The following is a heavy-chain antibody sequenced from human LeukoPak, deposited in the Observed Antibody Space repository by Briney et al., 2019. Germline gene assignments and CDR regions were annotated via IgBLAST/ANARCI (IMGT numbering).Heavy chain of an antibody. D-gene: IGHD3-10*01. J-gene: IGHJ6*02. CDR3: ARDPSGYGLDV. CDR2: IGRAGDT. Sequence: GGSLRLSCVASVFSFSSYDMQWVRHVKGKGLEWVSAIGRAGDTHYPDSVKGRFTISRENAKSSVLLQMNSLREEDTAVYYCARDPSGYGLDVWGQGTTVTVSS. V-gene: IGHV3-13*04. CDR1: VFSFSSYD.